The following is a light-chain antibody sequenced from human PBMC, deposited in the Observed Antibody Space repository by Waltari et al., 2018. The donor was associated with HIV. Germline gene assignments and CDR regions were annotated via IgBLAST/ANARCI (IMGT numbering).Light chain of an antibody. Sequence: QSALTQPASVSGSPGQSITISCTGTGSDVGGYNYVSWYQQRPGAAPKLLIYEVRNRPSGISSRFSGSNAGNTASLTISGLQAEDEADYYCSSYTDTTTLGVVFGGGTKLTVL. CDR3: SSYTDTTTLGVV. V-gene: IGLV2-14*01. J-gene: IGLJ2*01. CDR2: EVR. CDR1: GSDVGGYNY.